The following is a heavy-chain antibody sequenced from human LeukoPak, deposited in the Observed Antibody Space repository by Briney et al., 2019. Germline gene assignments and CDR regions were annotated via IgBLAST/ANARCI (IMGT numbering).Heavy chain of an antibody. CDR3: ASGARYFDL. J-gene: IGHJ2*01. Sequence: SETLSITCAVYGGSFRGYYWTWIRQPPGEGLEWIGEIDHSGGTNYNPSLKSRVTISVDTSKNQFSLKLSSVTAADTAVYYCASGARYFDLWGRGTLVTVSS. V-gene: IGHV4-34*01. CDR2: IDHSGGT. CDR1: GGSFRGYY.